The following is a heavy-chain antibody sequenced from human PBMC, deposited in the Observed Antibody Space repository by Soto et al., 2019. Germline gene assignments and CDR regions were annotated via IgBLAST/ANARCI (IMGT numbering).Heavy chain of an antibody. Sequence: QVQLVHSGAEVKKPGSSVKVSCKASGGTFSPYTINWVRQAPGQGLEWMGRIIPFHGVTNYAQKFKARVTITADKSTSTSYIELSGMRFEDTAMYYCTRDWEITVSTWSFGGFWGRGTLVTVSS. CDR3: TRDWEITVSTWSFGGF. J-gene: IGHJ4*02. CDR2: IIPFHGVT. V-gene: IGHV1-69*04. CDR1: GGTFSPYT. D-gene: IGHD3-10*01.